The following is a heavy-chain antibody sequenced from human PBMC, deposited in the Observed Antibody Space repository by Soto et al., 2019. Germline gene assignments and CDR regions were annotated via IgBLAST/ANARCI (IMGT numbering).Heavy chain of an antibody. CDR2: ISGGGDAT. CDR3: ARKVVVSTSRPDYLYFDP. Sequence: EVQLLESGGDSVQPGGSVRLSCAGSGFTFINYAMNWVRQAPGKGLEWVSTISGGGDATSFADSVTGRFTFSRDNSKNTLPLQMNSLGVDDTAVYSCARKVVVSTSRPDYLYFDPWGRGTLVTVSS. D-gene: IGHD2-21*01. J-gene: IGHJ2*01. V-gene: IGHV3-23*01. CDR1: GFTFINYA.